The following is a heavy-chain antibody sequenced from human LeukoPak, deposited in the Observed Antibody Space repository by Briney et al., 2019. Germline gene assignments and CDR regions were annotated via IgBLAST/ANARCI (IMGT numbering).Heavy chain of an antibody. V-gene: IGHV1-69*05. CDR1: GDTFSSYV. CDR3: ARDAGLYLDY. CDR2: IIPISGSP. Sequence: ASVKVSCKASGDTFSSYVISWVRQVPGQGLEWVGGIIPISGSPNYAPKFQGRVTITTDESTSTAYMELNGLRSEDTAVYYCARDAGLYLDYWGQGTLVTVSS. J-gene: IGHJ4*02.